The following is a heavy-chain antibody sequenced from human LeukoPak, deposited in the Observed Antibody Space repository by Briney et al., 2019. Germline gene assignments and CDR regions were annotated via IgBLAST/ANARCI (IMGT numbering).Heavy chain of an antibody. CDR3: ARGGGGYYGNIDY. D-gene: IGHD3-22*01. Sequence: SVKVSCKASGYTFTSYGISWVRQAPGQGLEWMGGIIPIFGTANYAQKFQGRVTITADESTSTAYMELSSLRSEDTAVYYCARGGGGYYGNIDYWGQGTLVTVSS. CDR1: GYTFTSYG. V-gene: IGHV1-69*13. CDR2: IIPIFGTA. J-gene: IGHJ4*02.